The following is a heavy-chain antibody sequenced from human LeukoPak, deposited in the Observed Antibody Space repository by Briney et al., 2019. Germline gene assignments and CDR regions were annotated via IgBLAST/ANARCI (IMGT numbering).Heavy chain of an antibody. Sequence: ASVKVSCKASGYTFTSYGISWVRQAPGQGLERMGWISAYNGNTNYAQKLQGRVTMTRNTSISTAYMELSSLRSEDTAVYYCARGQGSSWYLYYYYYYMDVWGKGTTVTISS. CDR2: ISAYNGNT. V-gene: IGHV1-18*01. CDR3: ARGQGSSWYLYYYYYYMDV. J-gene: IGHJ6*03. CDR1: GYTFTSYG. D-gene: IGHD6-13*01.